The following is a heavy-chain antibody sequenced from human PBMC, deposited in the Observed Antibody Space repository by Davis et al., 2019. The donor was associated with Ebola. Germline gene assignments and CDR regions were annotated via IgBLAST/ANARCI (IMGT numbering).Heavy chain of an antibody. Sequence: ASVKVSCKASGYTFKNYAISWVRQAPGQGLKWMGWISAYNGNTNYAQILQGRVTMTTDTSTGTAYMELRSLRSDDTAVYFCARTSIVGTTTTASDIWGKGQRSPSLQ. CDR3: ARTSIVGTTTTASDI. J-gene: IGHJ3*02. CDR1: GYTFKNYA. D-gene: IGHD1-26*01. V-gene: IGHV1-18*01. CDR2: ISAYNGNT.